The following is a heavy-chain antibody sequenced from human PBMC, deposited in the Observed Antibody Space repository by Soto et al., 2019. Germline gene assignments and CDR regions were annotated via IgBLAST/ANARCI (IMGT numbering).Heavy chain of an antibody. CDR3: ARGSGSSGFWFDP. CDR2: IKEDGSEK. J-gene: IGHJ5*02. Sequence: GGSVRLSCAASGFTFSDYWMTWVRQVPGKGLEWVAKIKEDGSEKYFVDSVKGRFTISRDNAKKSLYLQMNSLRAEDTAVYYCARGSGSSGFWFDPWGQGTLVTVSS. V-gene: IGHV3-7*01. CDR1: GFTFSDYW. D-gene: IGHD3-22*01.